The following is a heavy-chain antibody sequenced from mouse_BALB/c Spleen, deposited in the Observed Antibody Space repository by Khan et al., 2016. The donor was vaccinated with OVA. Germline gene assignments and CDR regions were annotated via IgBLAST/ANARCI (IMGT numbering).Heavy chain of an antibody. CDR1: GYSITSDYA. Sequence: EVQLQESGPGLVKPSQSLSLTCTVTGYSITSDYAWNWIRQFPGNKLEWMGYISYSGSTNYNPALKSRISITRDTSKNQFFLQLNSVTTEDTATYYCARDGYRYNYAMDYWGQGISVTVSS. D-gene: IGHD2-3*01. CDR2: ISYSGST. J-gene: IGHJ4*01. CDR3: ARDGYRYNYAMDY. V-gene: IGHV3-2*02.